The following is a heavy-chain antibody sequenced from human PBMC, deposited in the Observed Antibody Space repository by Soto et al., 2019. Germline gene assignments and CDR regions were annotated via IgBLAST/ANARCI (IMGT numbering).Heavy chain of an antibody. D-gene: IGHD3-10*01. Sequence: PGGALRLSGSGSGFAFSSDGMHWVSQAPGKGLEWVAVISYDGSNKYYADSVKGRFTISRDSSKNTLYLEMNSLRPEDTAVYYCAKGGYYYGSGSHYYGMDVWGQGTTVSVSS. CDR2: ISYDGSNK. CDR1: GFAFSSDG. V-gene: IGHV3-30*18. CDR3: AKGGYYYGSGSHYYGMDV. J-gene: IGHJ6*02.